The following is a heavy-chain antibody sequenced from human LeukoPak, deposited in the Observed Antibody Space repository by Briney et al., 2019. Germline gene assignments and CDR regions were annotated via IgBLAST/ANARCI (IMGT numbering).Heavy chain of an antibody. V-gene: IGHV1-3*01. CDR3: ARDGVLLWFGELRDYYYYGMDV. D-gene: IGHD3-10*01. CDR2: INAGSGNT. CDR1: GYTFTSYA. J-gene: IGHJ6*04. Sequence: ASVKVSCKASGYTFTSYAMHWVRQAPGQRLEWMGWINAGSGNTKYSQKFQGRVTITRDTSASTAYMELSSLRSEDTAVYYCARDGVLLWFGELRDYYYYGMDVWGKGTTVTVSS.